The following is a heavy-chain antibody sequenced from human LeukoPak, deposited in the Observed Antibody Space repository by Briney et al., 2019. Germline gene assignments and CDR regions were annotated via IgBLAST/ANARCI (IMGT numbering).Heavy chain of an antibody. CDR2: IYPDDSDT. CDR1: RYSFSNYW. CDR3: ARRGYSSEYYFDF. J-gene: IGHJ4*02. D-gene: IGHD5-18*01. Sequence: ESLKISCKGSRYSFSNYWIGWVRQPAGKGPEWMGIIYPDDSDTKYSPSFQGRVTISAVKSISTAYLQWSSLKASDTAIYYCARRGYSSEYYFDFWGQGTLVTVSS. V-gene: IGHV5-51*01.